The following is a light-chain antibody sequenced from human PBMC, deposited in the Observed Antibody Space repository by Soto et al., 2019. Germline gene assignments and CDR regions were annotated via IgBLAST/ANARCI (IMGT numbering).Light chain of an antibody. CDR1: SSNIGSKT. CDR2: FND. Sequence: QSVLTQPPSASGTPGQKVIFSCSGSSSNIGSKTVNWYQQLPGTAPKLLIFFNDQRPSRVPDRFSGSKSGTSASLAISGLQSDDEADYYCAAWDASLIGYVFGTGTKLTVL. V-gene: IGLV1-44*01. J-gene: IGLJ1*01. CDR3: AAWDASLIGYV.